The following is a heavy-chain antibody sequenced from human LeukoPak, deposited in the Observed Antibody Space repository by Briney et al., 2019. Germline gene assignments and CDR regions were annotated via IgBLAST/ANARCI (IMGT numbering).Heavy chain of an antibody. CDR3: ARVPYGSGYGMDV. CDR1: GYPFTRYD. V-gene: IGHV1-8*01. CDR2: MHPNSGNT. Sequence: ASVKVSCKASGYPFTRYDINWVRQATGQGLEWMGWMHPNSGNTGYAQKFQGRVTMTRNTSISTDYMELSSLKSEDTAVYYCARVPYGSGYGMDVWGQGTTVTVSS. D-gene: IGHD3-10*01. J-gene: IGHJ6*02.